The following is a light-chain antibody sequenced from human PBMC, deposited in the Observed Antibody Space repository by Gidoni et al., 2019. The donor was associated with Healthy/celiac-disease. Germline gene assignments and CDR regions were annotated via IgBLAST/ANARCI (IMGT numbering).Light chain of an antibody. V-gene: IGLV2-8*01. CDR2: EVS. CDR3: SSYAGSNNLYV. CDR1: SSDVGGYNY. Sequence: QSALTQPPSASGSPGQSVTISCTGTSSDVGGYNYVSWYQQHPGNAPKLMIYEVSTRPSGVPDRFSGSKSGNTASLTVSGLQAEDEADYYCSSYAGSNNLYVFGTGTKVTVL. J-gene: IGLJ1*01.